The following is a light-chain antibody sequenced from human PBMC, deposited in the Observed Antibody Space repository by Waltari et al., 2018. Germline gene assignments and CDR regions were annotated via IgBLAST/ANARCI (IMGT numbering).Light chain of an antibody. V-gene: IGLV1-40*01. CDR1: SSNIGAGYD. J-gene: IGLJ2*01. Sequence: QSVLTQPPSVSGAPGQRITNSCTGTSSNIGAGYDVHWYLQLPGTAPKLLILGNNNRPSGVPDRFSAAKSDTSASLAITGLQAEDEADYYCQSYDSSLSGVIFGGGTKLTVL. CDR3: QSYDSSLSGVI. CDR2: GNN.